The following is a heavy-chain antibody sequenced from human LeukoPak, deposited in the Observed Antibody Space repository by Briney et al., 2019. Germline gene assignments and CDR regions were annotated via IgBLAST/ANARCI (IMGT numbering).Heavy chain of an antibody. J-gene: IGHJ4*02. V-gene: IGHV4-59*12. CDR2: IYYSGST. CDR3: ARESGAFSPFGF. D-gene: IGHD1-26*01. CDR1: GGSISSYY. Sequence: SETLSLTCTVSGGSISSYYWSWIRQPPGKGLEWIGYIYYSGSTNYNPSLKSRVTISVDTSKNQLSLKLTSVTAADTAMYYCARESGAFSPFGFWGQGTLVTVSS.